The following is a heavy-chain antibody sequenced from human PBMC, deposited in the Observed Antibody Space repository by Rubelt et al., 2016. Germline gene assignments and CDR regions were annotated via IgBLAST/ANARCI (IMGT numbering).Heavy chain of an antibody. CDR3: ARGRRSYWGY. V-gene: IGHV4-34*01. CDR1: GGSFSGYY. CDR2: INHSGST. J-gene: IGHJ4*02. D-gene: IGHD1-26*01. Sequence: QVQLQQWGAGLLKPSETLSLTCAVYGGSFSGYYWSWIRQPPGKGLEWIGEINHSGSTNYNPSLKSRVTISVDTSKNQFSLKLSSVTAADTAVYYCARGRRSYWGYWGQGTLVTVSS.